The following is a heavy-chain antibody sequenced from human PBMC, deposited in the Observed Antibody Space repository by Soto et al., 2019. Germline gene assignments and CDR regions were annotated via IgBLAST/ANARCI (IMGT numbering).Heavy chain of an antibody. V-gene: IGHV4-34*01. Sequence: SETLSLTCAVYGVTFGDNYLSWIRQPPGKGLEWLGEINHSGITNHNPSLKRRGTILADTSKKQFSLKLSSVTAADTAVYYCARGRGEIQGPWGQGTPVTLSS. CDR1: GVTFGDNY. CDR2: INHSGIT. CDR3: ARGRGEIQGP. D-gene: IGHD3-16*01. J-gene: IGHJ1*01.